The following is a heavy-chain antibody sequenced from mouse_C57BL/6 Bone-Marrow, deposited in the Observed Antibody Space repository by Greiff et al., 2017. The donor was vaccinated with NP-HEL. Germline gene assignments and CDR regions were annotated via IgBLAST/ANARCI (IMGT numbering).Heavy chain of an antibody. J-gene: IGHJ3*01. Sequence: QVQLQQPGAELVKPGASVKMSCKASGYTFTSYWITWVKQRPGQGLEWIGDIYPGSGSTNYNEKFKGKATLTVDTSSSTAYMQISSLTSEDCAVYYCARGESYYGNSGLAYWGQGTLVTVSA. V-gene: IGHV1-55*01. CDR2: IYPGSGST. CDR3: ARGESYYGNSGLAY. D-gene: IGHD2-1*01. CDR1: GYTFTSYW.